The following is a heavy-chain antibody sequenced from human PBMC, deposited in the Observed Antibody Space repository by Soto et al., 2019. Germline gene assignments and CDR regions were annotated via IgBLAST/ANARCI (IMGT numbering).Heavy chain of an antibody. D-gene: IGHD3-10*01. CDR2: IYYSGST. CDR3: ARPETYYYGSGFAFDI. V-gene: IGHV4-39*01. J-gene: IGHJ3*02. CDR1: GGSISSSSYY. Sequence: QLQLQESGPGLVKPSETLSLTCTVSGGSISSSSYYWGWIRQPPGKGLEWIGSIYYSGSTYYNPSLKRRVTISVDTSKNQFSLKLSSVTAADTAVYYCARPETYYYGSGFAFDIWGQGTMVTVSS.